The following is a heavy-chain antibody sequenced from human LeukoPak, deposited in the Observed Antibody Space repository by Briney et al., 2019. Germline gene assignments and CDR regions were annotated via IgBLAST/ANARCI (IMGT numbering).Heavy chain of an antibody. CDR2: IYYSGST. CDR1: DGSIRSSSYY. CDR3: ARWLSSNYRYYFDS. Sequence: PSETLSPTCTVSDGSIRSSSYYWAWIRQPPGKGLEWIGYIYYSGSTFYNSSLKSRVTISVDTSKNQFSLRLSSVTAADTAVYYCARWLSSNYRYYFDSWGQGTLVAVSS. V-gene: IGHV4-39*01. J-gene: IGHJ4*02. D-gene: IGHD2-2*01.